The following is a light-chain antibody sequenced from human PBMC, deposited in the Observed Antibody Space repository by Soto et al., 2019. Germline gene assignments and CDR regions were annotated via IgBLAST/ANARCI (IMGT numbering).Light chain of an antibody. J-gene: IGLJ2*01. Sequence: QSVLTQPPSVSAAPGQKVTISCSGSSSNIGNNYVSWYQQLPGTAPKLLINDNDKRPSGIPDPFSGSKSGTSATLGITGLQTGDEADYFCGTWDSGLSVVLFGGGTKLTVL. CDR1: SSNIGNNY. CDR2: DND. V-gene: IGLV1-51*01. CDR3: GTWDSGLSVVL.